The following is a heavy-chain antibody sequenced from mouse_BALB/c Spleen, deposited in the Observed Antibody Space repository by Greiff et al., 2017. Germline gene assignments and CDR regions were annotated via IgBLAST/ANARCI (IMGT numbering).Heavy chain of an antibody. Sequence: EVKLVESGGGLVKPGGSLKLSCAASGFTFSDYYMYWVRQTPEKRLEWVATISDGGSYTYYPDSVKGRFTISRDNAKNNLYLQMSSLKSEDTAMYYCAREGDYGNYGAYWGQGTLVTVSA. V-gene: IGHV5-4*02. CDR3: AREGDYGNYGAY. J-gene: IGHJ3*01. CDR1: GFTFSDYY. CDR2: ISDGGSYT. D-gene: IGHD2-1*01.